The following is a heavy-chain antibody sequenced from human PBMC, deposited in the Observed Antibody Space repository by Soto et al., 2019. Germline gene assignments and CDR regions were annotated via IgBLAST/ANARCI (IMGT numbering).Heavy chain of an antibody. CDR2: IRSKAYGGTT. D-gene: IGHD3-10*01. CDR1: GFTFGDYA. J-gene: IGHJ3*02. V-gene: IGHV3-49*04. CDR3: TRDRRPWFGELLDAFDI. Sequence: GESLKISCTASGFTFGDYAMSWVRQAPGKGLEWVGFIRSKAYGGTTEYAASVKGRFTISRDDSKSIAYLQMNSLKTEDTAVYYCTRDRRPWFGELLDAFDIWGQGTMVTVSS.